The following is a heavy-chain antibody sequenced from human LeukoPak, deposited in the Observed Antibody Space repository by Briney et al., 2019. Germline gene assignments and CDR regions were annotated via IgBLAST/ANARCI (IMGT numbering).Heavy chain of an antibody. CDR1: GSTFSSYA. J-gene: IGHJ4*02. Sequence: GGSLRLSCAASGSTFSSYAMSWVRQAPGKGLEWVSAISGSGGSTYYADSVKGRFTISRDNSKNTLYLQMNSLRAEDTAVYYCAKDVETAVAGYYFDYWGQGTLVTVSS. CDR2: ISGSGGST. D-gene: IGHD6-19*01. V-gene: IGHV3-23*01. CDR3: AKDVETAVAGYYFDY.